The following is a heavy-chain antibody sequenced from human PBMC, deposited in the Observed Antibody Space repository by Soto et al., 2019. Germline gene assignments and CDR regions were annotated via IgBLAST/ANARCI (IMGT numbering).Heavy chain of an antibody. V-gene: IGHV1-3*01. CDR3: ARESSSWYYYYYGMDV. D-gene: IGHD6-13*01. CDR1: GYTFTSYA. J-gene: IGHJ6*02. CDR2: INAGNGNT. Sequence: ASVKVSCKASGYTFTSYAMHWVRQAPGQRLEWMGWINAGNGNTKYSQKFQGRVTITRDTSASTAYMELSSLRSEDTAVYYCARESSSWYYYYYGMDVWGQGTTVTVSS.